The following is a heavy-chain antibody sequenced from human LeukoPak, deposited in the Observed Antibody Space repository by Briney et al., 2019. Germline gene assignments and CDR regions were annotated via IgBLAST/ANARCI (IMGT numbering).Heavy chain of an antibody. CDR2: ISSSSSYI. Sequence: GALSLSCAASGFTFSSYSMNWVRQAPGKGLEWVSSISSSSSYIYYADSVKGRFTISRDNAKNSLYLQMNSLRAEDTAVYYCARGTANYYYYGMDVWGQGTTVTVSS. J-gene: IGHJ6*02. D-gene: IGHD2-21*02. CDR1: GFTFSSYS. V-gene: IGHV3-21*01. CDR3: ARGTANYYYYGMDV.